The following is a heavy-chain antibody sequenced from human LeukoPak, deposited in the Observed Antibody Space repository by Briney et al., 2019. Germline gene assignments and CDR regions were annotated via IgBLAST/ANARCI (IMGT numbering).Heavy chain of an antibody. CDR1: GFTFSDYY. V-gene: IGHV3-53*01. CDR3: ARAGCSGGICLYYFDY. D-gene: IGHD2-15*01. J-gene: IGHJ4*02. Sequence: PGGSLRLSCAASGFTFSDYYMSWIRQAPGKGLEWVSVIYSGGTTYYADSVKGRFTISRDNSKNTLYLQMNSLRVEDTAVYYCARAGCSGGICLYYFDYWGQGALVTVSS. CDR2: IYSGGTT.